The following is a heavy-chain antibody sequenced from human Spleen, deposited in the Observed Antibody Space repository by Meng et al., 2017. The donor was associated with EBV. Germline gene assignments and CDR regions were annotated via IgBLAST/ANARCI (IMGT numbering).Heavy chain of an antibody. J-gene: IGHJ4*02. Sequence: QESAAGLVKPSETLTLNCTVSGGSISGHYWSWIRQPPGKGLEWIGYIYYSGSTNYNPSFKSRVTISVDTSKNQFSLRLRSLTASDTAVYYCASDRGQNYYWGPGTLVTVSS. CDR2: IYYSGST. D-gene: IGHD3-10*01. V-gene: IGHV4-59*11. CDR1: GGSISGHY. CDR3: ASDRGQNYY.